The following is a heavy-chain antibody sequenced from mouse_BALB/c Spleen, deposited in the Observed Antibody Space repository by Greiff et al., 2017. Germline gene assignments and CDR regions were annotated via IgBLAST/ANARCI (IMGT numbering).Heavy chain of an antibody. CDR1: GFTFSSFG. CDR2: ISSGSSTI. CDR3: ARSGGGSLDAMDY. D-gene: IGHD1-1*01. J-gene: IGHJ4*01. Sequence: EVKLVESGGGLVQPGGSRKLSCAASGFTFSSFGMHWVRQAPEKGLEWVAYISSGSSTIYYADTVKGRFTISRDNPKNTLFLQMTSLRSEDTAMYYCARSGGGSLDAMDYWGQGTSVTVSS. V-gene: IGHV5-17*02.